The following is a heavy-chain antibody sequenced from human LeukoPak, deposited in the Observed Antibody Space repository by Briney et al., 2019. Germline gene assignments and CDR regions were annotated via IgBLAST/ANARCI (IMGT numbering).Heavy chain of an antibody. Sequence: GGSLRLSCAASGFTFSSYAMSWVRQAPGKGLEWVSAISGSGGSTCYADSVKGRFTISRDNSKNTLYLQMNSLRAEDTAVYYCAKVPSKYYDFWSGYPAPDYWGQGTLVTVSS. J-gene: IGHJ4*02. CDR3: AKVPSKYYDFWSGYPAPDY. CDR2: ISGSGGST. V-gene: IGHV3-23*01. D-gene: IGHD3-3*01. CDR1: GFTFSSYA.